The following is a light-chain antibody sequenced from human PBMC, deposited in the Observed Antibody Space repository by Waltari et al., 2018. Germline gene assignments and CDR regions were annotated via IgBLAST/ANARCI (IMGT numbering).Light chain of an antibody. CDR1: SRDVGPYNY. V-gene: IGLV2-8*01. J-gene: IGLJ2*01. CDR3: SSHAGSDNWGV. Sequence: QSALTHPPPVSGSPGQSVTIPCPGTSRDVGPYNYGSWDQQYPGRAPNPIIYDVVKRPSGVPDRFSGSKSGNTASLTVSGLQAEDEADYYCSSHAGSDNWGVFGGGTKLTVL. CDR2: DVV.